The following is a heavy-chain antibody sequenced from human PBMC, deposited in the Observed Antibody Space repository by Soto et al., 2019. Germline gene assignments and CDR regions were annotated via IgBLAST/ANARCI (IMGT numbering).Heavy chain of an antibody. CDR2: ISYDGRNT. Sequence: HPGGSLRLSCAASGFDFNAYGMHWVRQAPGKGLEWVAVISYDGRNTYYADSARGRFIISRDDSKNTLYLQMNTLRPEDTAVYYCAKAVNIQVRRVPPPDVWGKGTTVTVSS. V-gene: IGHV3-30*18. CDR3: AKAVNIQVRRVPPPDV. J-gene: IGHJ6*03. D-gene: IGHD3-10*01. CDR1: GFDFNAYG.